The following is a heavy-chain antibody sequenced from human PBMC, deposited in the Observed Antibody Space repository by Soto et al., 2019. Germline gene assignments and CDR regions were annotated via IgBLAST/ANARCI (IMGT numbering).Heavy chain of an antibody. V-gene: IGHV4-61*01. CDR1: GGSLSSGNYY. CDR2: IHYSGNS. CDR3: ARVCYTEIDYVYYFDK. Sequence: SETLSLTCTVSGGSLSSGNYYWGWIRQSPGKGLEWIGYIHYSGNSNYNPSLKSRVTISLDPSKNQFSLNLNSVTAADTAVYYCARVCYTEIDYVYYFDKWGQGTLVTVSS. J-gene: IGHJ4*02. D-gene: IGHD4-17*01.